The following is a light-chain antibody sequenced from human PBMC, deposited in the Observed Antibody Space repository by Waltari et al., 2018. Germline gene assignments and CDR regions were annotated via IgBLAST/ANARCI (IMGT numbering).Light chain of an antibody. J-gene: IGLJ1*01. V-gene: IGLV2-8*01. Sequence: QSVLTQPPSASGSVGQSVTIPCTGTSSDVGASKYASWYQHHPGKAPKLIIFEVNKRPSGVPDRFSGSKSGTTASLTVSGLQAEDEADYFCSSYGGFNNYVFGAGTKVTVV. CDR3: SSYGGFNNYV. CDR1: SSDVGASKY. CDR2: EVN.